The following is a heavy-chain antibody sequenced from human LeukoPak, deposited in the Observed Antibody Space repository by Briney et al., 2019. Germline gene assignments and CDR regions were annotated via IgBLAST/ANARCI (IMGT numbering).Heavy chain of an antibody. CDR1: GYTFTNYY. CDR3: ARPSSPKGYYFHY. J-gene: IGHJ4*02. V-gene: IGHV1-46*01. Sequence: ASVKVSCKASGYTFTNYYMHWVQQAPGQGLEWMGLINPSDGSTSYAQKFQGRVTMTRDTSTSTVYMELSSLRSEDTAVYYCARPSSPKGYYFHYWGQGTLVTVPS. CDR2: INPSDGST.